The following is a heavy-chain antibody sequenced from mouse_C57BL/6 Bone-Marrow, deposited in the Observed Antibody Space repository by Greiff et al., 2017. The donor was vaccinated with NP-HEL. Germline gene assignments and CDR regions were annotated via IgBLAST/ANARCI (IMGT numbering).Heavy chain of an antibody. J-gene: IGHJ3*01. CDR2: IHPNSGST. CDR3: ARGAIHYYGSSYGFAY. V-gene: IGHV1-64*01. CDR1: GYTFTSYW. D-gene: IGHD1-1*01. Sequence: QVQLQQPGAELVKPGASVKLSCKASGYTFTSYWMHWVKQRPGQGLEWIGMIHPNSGSTNYNEKFKSKATLTVDKSSSTAYMQLSSLTSEDSAVYYCARGAIHYYGSSYGFAYWGQGTLVTVSA.